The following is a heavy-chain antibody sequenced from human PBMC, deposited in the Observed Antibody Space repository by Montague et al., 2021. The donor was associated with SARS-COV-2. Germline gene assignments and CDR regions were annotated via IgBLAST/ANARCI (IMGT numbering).Heavy chain of an antibody. CDR1: GVSISSYY. CDR2: IYYSGST. CDR3: ARHGLAAYGTTTGYTVNAFDM. D-gene: IGHD2/OR15-2a*01. Sequence: SETLSLTCTVSGVSISSYYWTWIRQPPGKGLEWVGCIYYSGSTNYNPSLKSRVTISVDTSKNQFSLKLSSVTAADTAVYYCARHGLAAYGTTTGYTVNAFDMWGQGTMVTVSS. J-gene: IGHJ3*02. V-gene: IGHV4-59*08.